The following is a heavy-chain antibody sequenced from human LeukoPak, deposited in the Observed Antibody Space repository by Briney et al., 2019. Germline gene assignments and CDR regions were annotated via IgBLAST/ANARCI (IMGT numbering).Heavy chain of an antibody. CDR2: IIPIFGTA. CDR3: ARGSTYYDSSGQVPFDY. CDR1: GGTFSSYA. D-gene: IGHD3-22*01. J-gene: IGHJ4*02. Sequence: ASVNVSCKASGGTFSSYAISWVRQAPGQGLEWMGGIIPIFGTANYAQKFQGRVTITADESTSTAYMELSSLRSEDTAVYYCARGSTYYDSSGQVPFDYWGQGTLVTVSS. V-gene: IGHV1-69*13.